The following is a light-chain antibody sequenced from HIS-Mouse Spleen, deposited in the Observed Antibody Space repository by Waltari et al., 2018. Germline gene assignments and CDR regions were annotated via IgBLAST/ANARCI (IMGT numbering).Light chain of an antibody. CDR1: QGISSY. Sequence: AIRMTQSPSSLSASTGDRVTITCRASQGISSYLAWYQQKPGKAPKLLIYADSTLQSGVPSRFSGSGSGTDFTLTISCLQSEDFATYYCQQYYSYPPWTFGQGTKVEIK. CDR3: QQYYSYPPWT. CDR2: ADS. J-gene: IGKJ1*01. V-gene: IGKV1-8*01.